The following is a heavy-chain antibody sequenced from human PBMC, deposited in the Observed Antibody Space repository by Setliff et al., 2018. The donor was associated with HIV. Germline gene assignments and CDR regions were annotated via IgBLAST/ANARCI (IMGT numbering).Heavy chain of an antibody. CDR2: IIPILGIA. CDR3: ARESTCSSTSCPKVLDY. J-gene: IGHJ4*02. Sequence: SVKVSCKASGGTFSSYAISWVRQAPGQGLEWMGGIIPILGIANYAQTFQGRLTITTDESSNTGYMELSSLTSEDTAIYYCARESTCSSTSCPKVLDYWGQGTLVTVSS. D-gene: IGHD2-2*01. V-gene: IGHV1-69*10. CDR1: GGTFSSYA.